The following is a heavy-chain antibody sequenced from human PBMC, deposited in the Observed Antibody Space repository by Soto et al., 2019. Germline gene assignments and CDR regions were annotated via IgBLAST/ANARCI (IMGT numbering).Heavy chain of an antibody. D-gene: IGHD1-26*01. V-gene: IGHV3-53*01. CDR1: GFTFSSYA. CDR2: IYSGGST. Sequence: GGSLRLSCAASGFTFSSYAMSWVRQAPGKGLEWVSVIYSGGSTYYADSVKGRFTISRDNSKNTVHLQMNSLRAEDTAVYYCAREWELPNYYGMDVWGQGTTVTVSS. J-gene: IGHJ6*02. CDR3: AREWELPNYYGMDV.